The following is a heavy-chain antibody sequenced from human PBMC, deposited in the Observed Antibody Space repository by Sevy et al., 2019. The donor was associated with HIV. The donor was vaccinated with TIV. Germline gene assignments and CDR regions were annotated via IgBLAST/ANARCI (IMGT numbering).Heavy chain of an antibody. V-gene: IGHV1-18*01. D-gene: IGHD3-10*01. Sequence: ASVKVSCKASGCTFTSYGISWVRQAPGQGLEWMGWISAYNGKTNYAQKLQGRVTMTTDTSTSTAYMELRSLRSDDTAVYYCARERATGDYYGSGSYHYFDYWGQGTLVTVSS. CDR3: ARERATGDYYGSGSYHYFDY. CDR2: ISAYNGKT. J-gene: IGHJ4*02. CDR1: GCTFTSYG.